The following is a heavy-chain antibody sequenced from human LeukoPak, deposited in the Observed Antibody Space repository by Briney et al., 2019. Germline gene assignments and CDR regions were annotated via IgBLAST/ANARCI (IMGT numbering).Heavy chain of an antibody. CDR3: ARVVLQVWYFDL. V-gene: IGHV4-59*01. CDR1: GGSISSYY. J-gene: IGHJ2*01. Sequence: SETLSLTCTVPGGSISSYYWSWIRQPPGKGLEWIGYIYYSGSTNYNPSLKSRVTISVDTSKNQFSLKLSSVTAADTAVYYCARVVLQVWYFDLWGRGTLVTVSS. CDR2: IYYSGST.